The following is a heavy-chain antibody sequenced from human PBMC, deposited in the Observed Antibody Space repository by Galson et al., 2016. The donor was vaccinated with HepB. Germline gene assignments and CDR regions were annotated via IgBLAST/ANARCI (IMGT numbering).Heavy chain of an antibody. V-gene: IGHV1-46*01. CDR2: FNPSSGRA. CDR1: GYTFSTYY. Sequence: SVKVSCKAFGYTFSTYYIHWVRQAPGQGLAWLGMFNPSSGRATYAQSFQGRVAVTRDATTNTVYMELSSLRSDDTAVYHCARDGSLDSPLGSHFYGMDVWGQGTTVIASS. J-gene: IGHJ6*02. D-gene: IGHD2-15*01. CDR3: ARDGSLDSPLGSHFYGMDV.